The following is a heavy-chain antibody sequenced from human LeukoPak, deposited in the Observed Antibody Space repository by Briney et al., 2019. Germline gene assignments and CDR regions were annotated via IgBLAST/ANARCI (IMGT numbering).Heavy chain of an antibody. CDR1: GYTFTSYA. CDR2: INTNTGNP. J-gene: IGHJ3*02. V-gene: IGHV7-4-1*02. Sequence: GASVKVSCKASGYTFTSYAMNWVRQAPGQGLEWMGWINTNTGNPTYAQGFTGRFVFSLDTSVSTAYLQISSLKAEDTAVYHCARDPSGDYVFDAFDIWGQGTMVTVSS. D-gene: IGHD2-21*02. CDR3: ARDPSGDYVFDAFDI.